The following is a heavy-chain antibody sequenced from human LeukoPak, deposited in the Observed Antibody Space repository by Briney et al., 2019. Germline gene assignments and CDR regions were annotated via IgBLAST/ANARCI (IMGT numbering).Heavy chain of an antibody. J-gene: IGHJ6*04. CDR3: ARHHFSTPPSATVTVGVDV. CDR2: IKQDGSEQ. CDR1: GFTFSSYG. Sequence: PGRSLRLSCAASGFTFSSYGMHWVRQAPGKGLEWVAIIKQDGSEQYYVDSVRGRFTISRDNAKNSLYLQMNSLRAEDTAVYYCARHHFSTPPSATVTVGVDVWGRGTTVTVSS. V-gene: IGHV3-7*03. D-gene: IGHD4-17*01.